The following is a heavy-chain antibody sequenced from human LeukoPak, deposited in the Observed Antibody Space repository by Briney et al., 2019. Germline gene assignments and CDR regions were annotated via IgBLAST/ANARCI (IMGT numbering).Heavy chain of an antibody. CDR1: GGSISSYY. Sequence: SETLSLTCTVSGGSISSYYWSWIRQPPGKGLEWIGYTYFSGSTNYNPSLKSRVTISVDTSKNQFSLKLSSVTAADTAVYYCARGPYSSSWYDFDYWGQGTLVTVSS. CDR3: ARGPYSSSWYDFDY. D-gene: IGHD6-13*01. V-gene: IGHV4-59*01. J-gene: IGHJ4*02. CDR2: TYFSGST.